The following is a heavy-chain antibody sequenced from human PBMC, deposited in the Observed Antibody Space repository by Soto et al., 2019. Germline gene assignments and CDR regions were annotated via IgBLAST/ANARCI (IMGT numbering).Heavy chain of an antibody. CDR1: GYTFTSYG. J-gene: IGHJ4*02. D-gene: IGHD6-19*01. V-gene: IGHV1-3*01. CDR3: ARAVAVPADFDY. Sequence: ASVKVSCKASGYTFTSYGISWVRQAPGQGLEWMGWINAGNGNTKYSQKFQGRVTITRDTSASTAYMELSSLRSEDTAVYYCARAVAVPADFDYWGQGTPVTVSS. CDR2: INAGNGNT.